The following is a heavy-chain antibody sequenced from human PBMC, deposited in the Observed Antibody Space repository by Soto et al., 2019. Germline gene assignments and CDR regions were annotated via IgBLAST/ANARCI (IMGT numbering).Heavy chain of an antibody. J-gene: IGHJ4*02. CDR3: ATGTAMVATQVLIY. CDR1: GGSISSGGYS. V-gene: IGHV4-30-2*01. Sequence: PSETLSLTCAVSGGSISSGGYSWSWIRQPPGKGLEWIGYIYHSGSTYYNPSLKSRVTISVDRSKNQFSLKLSSVTAADTAVYSCATGTAMVATQVLIYWGQGTLVTVSS. CDR2: IYHSGST. D-gene: IGHD5-18*01.